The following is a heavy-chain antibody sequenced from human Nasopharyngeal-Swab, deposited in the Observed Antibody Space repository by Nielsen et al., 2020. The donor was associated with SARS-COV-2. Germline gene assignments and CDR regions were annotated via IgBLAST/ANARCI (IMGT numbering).Heavy chain of an antibody. J-gene: IGHJ4*02. V-gene: IGHV3-7*01. CDR2: IKQDGSEK. CDR1: GFIFSSYW. CDR3: ARELALAGTLRLFDY. Sequence: ESLKISCAAPGFIFSSYWMSWVRQAPGKGLEWVANIKQDGSEKYYVDSVKGRFTISRDNAKNSLYLQMNSLRAEDTAVYYCARELALAGTLRLFDYWGQGTLVTVSS. D-gene: IGHD6-19*01.